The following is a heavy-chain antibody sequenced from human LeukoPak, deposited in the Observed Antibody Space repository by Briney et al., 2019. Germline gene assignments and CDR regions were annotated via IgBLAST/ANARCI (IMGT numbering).Heavy chain of an antibody. CDR2: INPNSGGT. V-gene: IGHV1-2*02. CDR3: ASGYDFWSGYYPYYYYMDV. J-gene: IGHJ6*03. CDR1: GYTFTGYY. D-gene: IGHD3-3*01. Sequence: GASVKVSCKASGYTFTGYYMHWVRQAPGQGLEWMGWINPNSGGTNYAQKFQGRVTMTRDTSISTAYMELSRLRSDDTAVYYCASGYDFWSGYYPYYYYMDVWGKGTTVTVSS.